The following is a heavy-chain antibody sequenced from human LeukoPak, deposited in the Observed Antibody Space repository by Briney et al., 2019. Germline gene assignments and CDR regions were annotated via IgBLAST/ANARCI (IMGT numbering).Heavy chain of an antibody. V-gene: IGHV1-18*01. CDR2: ISAYNGNT. CDR3: ARDVVTTHATYYYYYMDV. D-gene: IGHD3-22*01. CDR1: GYTFTSYG. Sequence: ASVKVSCKASGYTFTSYGISWVRQAPGQGLEWMGWISAYNGNTNYAQKLQGRVTMTTDTSTSTAYMELRSLRSDDTAVYYCARDVVTTHATYYYYYMDVWGKGTTVTISS. J-gene: IGHJ6*03.